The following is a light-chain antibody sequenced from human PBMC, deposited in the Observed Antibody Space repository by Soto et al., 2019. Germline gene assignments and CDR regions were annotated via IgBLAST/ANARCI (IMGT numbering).Light chain of an antibody. V-gene: IGKV3-20*01. CDR2: GVS. Sequence: ELVLTQSPGTLSLSPGERATLSCRASQTISSGYLAWYQQKPGQAPRLLIYGVSTRATGIPDRFSGSGSGTDFTLTISRLQPEDFAVYYCQQYGSSSYTFGQGTKLEIK. J-gene: IGKJ2*01. CDR1: QTISSGY. CDR3: QQYGSSSYT.